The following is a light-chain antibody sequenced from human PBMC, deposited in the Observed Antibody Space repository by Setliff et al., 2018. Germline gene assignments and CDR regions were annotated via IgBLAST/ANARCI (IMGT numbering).Light chain of an antibody. V-gene: IGLV2-14*03. CDR1: SGDIGSFTF. J-gene: IGLJ1*01. Sequence: QSALAQPASASGSPGQSITISCTGSSGDIGSFTFVSWYQQYPDEAPKLIIFEVSDRPSGISDRFSGSKSANTASLTISGLQAEDEADYYCSSYTSNGLYVFGTGTKSPS. CDR3: SSYTSNGLYV. CDR2: EVS.